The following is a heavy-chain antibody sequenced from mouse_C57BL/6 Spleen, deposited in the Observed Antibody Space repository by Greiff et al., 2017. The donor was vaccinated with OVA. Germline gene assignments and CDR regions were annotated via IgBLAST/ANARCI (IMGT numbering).Heavy chain of an antibody. V-gene: IGHV1-4*01. CDR2: INPSSGYT. Sequence: QVQLKESGAELARPGASVKMSCKASGYTFTSYTMHWVKQRPGQGLEWIGYINPSSGYTKYNQKFKDKATLTADKSSSTAYMQLSSLTSEDSAVYYCARGTAHAMDYWGQGTSVTVSS. CDR1: GYTFTSYT. D-gene: IGHD3-1*01. CDR3: ARGTAHAMDY. J-gene: IGHJ4*01.